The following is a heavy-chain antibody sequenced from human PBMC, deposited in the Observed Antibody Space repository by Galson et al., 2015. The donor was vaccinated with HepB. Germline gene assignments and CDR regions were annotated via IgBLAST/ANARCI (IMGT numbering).Heavy chain of an antibody. D-gene: IGHD3-22*01. V-gene: IGHV1-46*01. CDR3: ARGGANYYDSSGYVGDWFDP. J-gene: IGHJ5*02. CDR1: GYTFTSYY. CDR2: INPSGGST. Sequence: SVKVSCKASGYTFTSYYMHWVRQAPGQGLEWMGIINPSGGSTSYAQKFQGRVTMTRDTSTSTVYMELSSLRSGDTAVYYCARGGANYYDSSGYVGDWFDPWGQGTLVTVSS.